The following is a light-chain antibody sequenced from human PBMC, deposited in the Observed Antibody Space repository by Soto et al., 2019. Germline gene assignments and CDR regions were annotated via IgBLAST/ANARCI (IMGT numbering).Light chain of an antibody. CDR3: MQGLQTPLT. J-gene: IGKJ4*01. CDR2: LGS. Sequence: DIVMTQSPLSLPVTPGEPASISCRSSQSLLHGSGYNYLDWYLQKPGQSPQLLIYLGSNRASGVPDRFSGSGSGTDFTLKISRVEAGDVGVYYCMQGLQTPLTSGFRTKVDIK. CDR1: QSLLHGSGYNY. V-gene: IGKV2-28*01.